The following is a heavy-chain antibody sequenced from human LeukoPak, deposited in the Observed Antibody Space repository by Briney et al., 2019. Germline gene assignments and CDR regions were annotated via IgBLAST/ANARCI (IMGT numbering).Heavy chain of an antibody. J-gene: IGHJ4*02. V-gene: IGHV3-23*01. Sequence: GGSLRLSCAASGFTFSSYAMSWARQAPGKGLECVSGISDSGGSTYYADSVKGRFTISRDNFKNTLYLQMNSLRAEDTAIYYCAKVGATTPSPYFDYWGQGTLVTVSS. CDR1: GFTFSSYA. D-gene: IGHD1-26*01. CDR2: ISDSGGST. CDR3: AKVGATTPSPYFDY.